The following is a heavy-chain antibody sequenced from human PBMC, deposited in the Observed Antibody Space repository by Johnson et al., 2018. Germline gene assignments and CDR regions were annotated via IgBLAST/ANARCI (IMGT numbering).Heavy chain of an antibody. V-gene: IGHV3-9*02. D-gene: IGHD3-10*01. Sequence: VQLVQSGGGLVQPGRSLRLSCAASGFTSDDYAMHWVRQAPGKGLEWVSGISWNSGGRDYADSVKGRFTISRDNAKNSLYLQMNSLRAEKTALYYCAKGRFGELSNGFDIWGQGTMVIVAS. CDR1: GFTSDDYA. J-gene: IGHJ3*02. CDR2: ISWNSGGR. CDR3: AKGRFGELSNGFDI.